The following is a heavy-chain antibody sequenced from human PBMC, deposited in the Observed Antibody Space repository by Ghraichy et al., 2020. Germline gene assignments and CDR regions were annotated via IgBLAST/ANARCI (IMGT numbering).Heavy chain of an antibody. Sequence: GGSLRLSCIGSGFTFNNAAMNWVRQAPGKGLEWVFTITQNGDKTYYADSVRGRFSISRDDSKNTLFLQMNSLRAEDTAVYYCTKSHSTFYWGAFDFWGQGTVVTVSS. V-gene: IGHV3-23*01. CDR1: GFTFNNAA. CDR3: TKSHSTFYWGAFDF. CDR2: ITQNGDKT. D-gene: IGHD3-16*01. J-gene: IGHJ3*01.